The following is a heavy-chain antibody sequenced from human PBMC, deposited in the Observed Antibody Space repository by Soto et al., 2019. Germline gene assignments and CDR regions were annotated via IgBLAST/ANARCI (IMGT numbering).Heavy chain of an antibody. J-gene: IGHJ5*02. CDR1: GYTLSEVS. D-gene: IGHD2-2*01. V-gene: IGHV1-24*01. CDR3: AIAAYCSGATCYSGYNWFDP. Sequence: GASVKVSCKVSGYTLSEVSIHWVRQTPGKGLEWMGGFDPENDETSYAQKFQGRVTLTEDTSTDTAYLELSSLRSEDTAIYYCAIAAYCSGATCYSGYNWFDPWGQVTQVTVSS. CDR2: FDPENDET.